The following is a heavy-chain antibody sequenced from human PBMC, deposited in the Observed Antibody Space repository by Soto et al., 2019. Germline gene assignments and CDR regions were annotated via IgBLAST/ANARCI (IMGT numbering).Heavy chain of an antibody. J-gene: IGHJ6*02. V-gene: IGHV3-30*18. CDR1: GFTFSSYG. D-gene: IGHD6-13*01. Sequence: AGGSLRLSCAASGFTFSSYGMHWVRQAPGKGLEWVAVISYDGSNKYYADSVKGRFTISRDNSKNTLYLQMNSLRAEDTAVYYCAKESHSSWYFPGRYYYYYGMDVWGQGTTVTVSS. CDR3: AKESHSSWYFPGRYYYYYGMDV. CDR2: ISYDGSNK.